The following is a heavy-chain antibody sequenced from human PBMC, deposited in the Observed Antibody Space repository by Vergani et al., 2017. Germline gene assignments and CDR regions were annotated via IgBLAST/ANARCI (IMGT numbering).Heavy chain of an antibody. Sequence: EVQLVESGGGLVKPGGSLRLSCAASGFTFSNAWMSWVRQAPGKGLEWVGRIKSKTDGGTTDYAAPVKGRFTISIDDSKNTLYLQMNSLKTEDTAVYYCTTEQMIFGVVIMFDYWGQGTLVTVSS. D-gene: IGHD3-3*01. CDR1: GFTFSNAW. CDR2: IKSKTDGGTT. CDR3: TTEQMIFGVVIMFDY. V-gene: IGHV3-15*01. J-gene: IGHJ4*02.